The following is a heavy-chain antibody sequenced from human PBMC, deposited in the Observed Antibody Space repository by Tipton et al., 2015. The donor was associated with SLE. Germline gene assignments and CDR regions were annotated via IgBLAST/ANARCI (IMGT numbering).Heavy chain of an antibody. CDR1: GGSISSYY. Sequence: TLSLTCTVSGGSISSYYWSWIRQPPGKGLEWIGYIYYSGSTNYNPSLKSRVTISVDTSKNQFSLKLSSVTVADTAVYYCAREGSSSSPGLVDPWGQGTLVTVSS. CDR3: AREGSSSSPGLVDP. V-gene: IGHV4-59*01. CDR2: IYYSGST. J-gene: IGHJ5*02. D-gene: IGHD6-13*01.